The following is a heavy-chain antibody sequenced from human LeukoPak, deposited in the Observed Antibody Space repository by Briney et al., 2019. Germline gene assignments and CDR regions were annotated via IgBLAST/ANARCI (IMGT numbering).Heavy chain of an antibody. CDR1: GYTFTSYG. V-gene: IGHV1-18*01. CDR3: ARASIYGSWFDP. D-gene: IGHD4-17*01. CDR2: ISAYNGNT. J-gene: IGHJ5*02. Sequence: GASVTVSCTASGYTFTSYGISWVRQAPGQGLEWMGWISAYNGNTNYAQKLQGRVTMTTDTSTSTAYMELRSLRSDDTAVYYCARASIYGSWFDPWGQGTLVTVSS.